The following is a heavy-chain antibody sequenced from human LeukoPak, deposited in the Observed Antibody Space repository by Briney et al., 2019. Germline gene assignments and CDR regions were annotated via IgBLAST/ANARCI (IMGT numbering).Heavy chain of an antibody. V-gene: IGHV3-7*01. J-gene: IGHJ4*02. CDR3: ARLKYSGSYPADY. Sequence: GGSLRLSCAASGFTFSSYWMSWVRQAPGKGLEWVANIKQDGSEKYYVDSVKGRFTISRDNAKNSLYLQMNSLRAEDTAVYYCARLKYSGSYPADYWGQGTLVTVSS. D-gene: IGHD1-26*01. CDR1: GFTFSSYW. CDR2: IKQDGSEK.